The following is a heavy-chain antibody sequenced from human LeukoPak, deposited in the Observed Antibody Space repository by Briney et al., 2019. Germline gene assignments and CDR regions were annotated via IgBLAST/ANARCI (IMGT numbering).Heavy chain of an antibody. CDR2: IIPIFGTA. CDR3: ARGGFEWELLRAYFDY. V-gene: IGHV1-69*05. CDR1: GGTFSSYP. J-gene: IGHJ4*02. Sequence: SVKVSCKASGGTFSSYPISWVRQAPGQGLEWVGGIIPIFGTANYAQKFQGRVTITTDESTSTAYMELSSLRSEDTAVYYCARGGFEWELLRAYFDYWGQGTLVTVSS. D-gene: IGHD1-26*01.